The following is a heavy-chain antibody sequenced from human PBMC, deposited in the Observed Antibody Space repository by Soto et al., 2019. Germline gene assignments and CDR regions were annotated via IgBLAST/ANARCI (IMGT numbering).Heavy chain of an antibody. CDR3: AHRYYYGSGRNWFDP. CDR1: GFSLSTSGVG. V-gene: IGHV2-5*02. CDR2: IYWDDDK. Sequence: QITLKESGPTLVKPTQTLTLTCTFSGFSLSTSGVGVGWIRQPPGKALEWLALIYWDDDKRYSPSLKSRLTITKDTSKNQLVLTMTNMDPVDTATYYCAHRYYYGSGRNWFDPWGQGTLVTVSS. J-gene: IGHJ5*02. D-gene: IGHD3-10*01.